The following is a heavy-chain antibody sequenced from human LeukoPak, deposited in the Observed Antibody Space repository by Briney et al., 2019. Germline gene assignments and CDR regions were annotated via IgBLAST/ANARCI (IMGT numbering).Heavy chain of an antibody. CDR1: GYTFTSYG. V-gene: IGHV1-18*01. Sequence: AAVKVSCKASGYTFTSYGISWVRQAPGQGLEWMGWISAYNGNTNYAQKLQGRVTMTTDTSTSTAYMELRSLRSDDTAVYYCAREGSSGYYGPLRVWGQGTLVTVSS. CDR3: AREGSSGYYGPLRV. J-gene: IGHJ4*02. D-gene: IGHD3-22*01. CDR2: ISAYNGNT.